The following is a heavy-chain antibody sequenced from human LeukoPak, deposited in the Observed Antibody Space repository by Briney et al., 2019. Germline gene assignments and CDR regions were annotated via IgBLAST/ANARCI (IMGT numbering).Heavy chain of an antibody. J-gene: IGHJ3*02. V-gene: IGHV3-21*01. CDR1: GFTFSSYS. D-gene: IGHD2-15*01. Sequence: GGSLRLSCAASGFTFSSYSMNWVRQAPGKGLEWVSSISSSSSYIYYADSVKGRFTISRDNAKNSLYLQMNSLRAEDTAVYYCARDPYCSGGSCIWGQGTMVTVSS. CDR2: ISSSSSYI. CDR3: ARDPYCSGGSCI.